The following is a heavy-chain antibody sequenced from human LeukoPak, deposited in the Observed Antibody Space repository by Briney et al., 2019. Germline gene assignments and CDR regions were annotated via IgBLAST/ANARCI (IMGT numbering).Heavy chain of an antibody. V-gene: IGHV3-23*01. CDR3: GKEGGA. CDR2: IGGRGSST. CDR1: GFRFSDFI. D-gene: IGHD3-16*01. Sequence: PGGSLRLSCAASGFRFSDFIMTWVRQAPGKGPEWVSAIGGRGSSTYYADSLGGRFTISRDNSKDMLYLQMNSLKVEDTATYYCGKEGGAWGQGTKVTVSS. J-gene: IGHJ5*02.